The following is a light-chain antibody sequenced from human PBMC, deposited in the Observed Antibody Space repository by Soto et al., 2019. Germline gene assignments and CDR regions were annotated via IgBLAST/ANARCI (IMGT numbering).Light chain of an antibody. CDR1: QGISRW. V-gene: IGKV1-12*01. Sequence: DIQMTQLPSSMSASVGDRVTITCRASQGISRWLAWYHQKPGKAPNLLIYSASTLHSGVPSRFSGSGSVTDFTLTTSSLQPEDFGTYDCQHANSFPLTFGPGTKVD. J-gene: IGKJ3*01. CDR2: SAS. CDR3: QHANSFPLT.